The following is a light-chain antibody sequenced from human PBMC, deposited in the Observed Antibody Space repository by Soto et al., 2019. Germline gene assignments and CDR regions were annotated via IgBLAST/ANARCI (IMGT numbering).Light chain of an antibody. CDR2: GAS. CDR3: QQYGSSGT. V-gene: IGKV3-20*01. J-gene: IGKJ4*02. Sequence: EIVMTQSRATMYLSPGERATLSCRASQSVSNNYLAWYQQKPGQAPRLLIYGASNRATGIPDRFSGSGSGTDFTLTISRLEPEDFAVYYCQQYGSSGTFGEGTKVDIK. CDR1: QSVSNNY.